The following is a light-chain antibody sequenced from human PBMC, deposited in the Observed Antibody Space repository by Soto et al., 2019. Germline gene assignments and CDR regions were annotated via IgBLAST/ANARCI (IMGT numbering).Light chain of an antibody. J-gene: IGKJ4*01. CDR1: QSISGW. CDR2: EAS. V-gene: IGKV1-5*01. Sequence: MTQSPATLSASVGDRVIITCRASQSISGWLAWYQQKPGKAPKLLIHEASNLESGVPSRFSGSGSGTEFTLTISSLQPDDFASYYCQQYDSYPLTFGGGTKLDIK. CDR3: QQYDSYPLT.